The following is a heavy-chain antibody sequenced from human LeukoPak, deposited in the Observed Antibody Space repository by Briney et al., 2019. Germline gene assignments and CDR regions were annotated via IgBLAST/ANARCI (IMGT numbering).Heavy chain of an antibody. CDR1: GYTFTGYY. CDR3: ARDKRQLVRTDYFDY. CDR2: INPNSGGT. Sequence: ASVKVSCKASGYTFTGYYMHWVRQAPGQGLEWMGWINPNSGGTNYAQKFQGRVTMTRDTSISTAYMELSRLRSDDTAVYYCARDKRQLVRTDYFDYWGQGTLVTVSS. V-gene: IGHV1-2*02. D-gene: IGHD6-13*01. J-gene: IGHJ4*02.